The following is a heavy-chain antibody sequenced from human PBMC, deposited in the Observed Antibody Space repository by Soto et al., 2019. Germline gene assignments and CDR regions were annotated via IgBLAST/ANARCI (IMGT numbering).Heavy chain of an antibody. J-gene: IGHJ5*02. CDR3: ARGAVAVYNWFDP. D-gene: IGHD6-19*01. CDR2: INPNSGGA. Sequence: ASVKVSCKASGYTFTGYYMHWVRQAPGQGLEWMGWINPNSGGANYAQKFQGRVTMTRDTSISTAYMELSRLRSDDTAVYYCARGAVAVYNWFDPWGQGTLVTVSS. V-gene: IGHV1-2*02. CDR1: GYTFTGYY.